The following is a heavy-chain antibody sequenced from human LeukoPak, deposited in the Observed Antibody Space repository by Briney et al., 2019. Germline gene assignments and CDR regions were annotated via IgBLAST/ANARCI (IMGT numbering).Heavy chain of an antibody. D-gene: IGHD3-9*01. J-gene: IGHJ4*02. CDR3: ATHAYYDILTDFDY. CDR2: ISSSSSYI. CDR1: GFTFSSYS. V-gene: IGHV3-21*01. Sequence: GGSLRLSCAASGFTFSSYSMNWVRQAPGRGLEWVSSISSSSSYIYYADSVKGRFTISRDNAKNSLYLQMNSLRAEDTAVYYCATHAYYDILTDFDYWGQGTLVTASS.